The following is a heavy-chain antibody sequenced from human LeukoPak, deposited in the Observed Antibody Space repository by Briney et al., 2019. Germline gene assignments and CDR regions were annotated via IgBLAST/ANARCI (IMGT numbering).Heavy chain of an antibody. D-gene: IGHD1/OR15-1a*01. CDR1: GFTFRNYA. CDR3: ARFRAATTRFDY. J-gene: IGHJ4*02. CDR2: VTFDGNTT. Sequence: GGSLRLSCAASGFTFRNYAMYWVRQAPGRGLEWAAVVTFDGNTTFYSDSVKGRFAISRDNSKNTLYFEMNSLRPEDTAVYYCARFRAATTRFDYWGQGTLVTVSS. V-gene: IGHV3-30*09.